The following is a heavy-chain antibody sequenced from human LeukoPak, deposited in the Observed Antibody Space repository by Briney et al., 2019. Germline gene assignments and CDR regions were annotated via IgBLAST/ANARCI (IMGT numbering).Heavy chain of an antibody. CDR2: ISSSGSTI. CDR3: ASYYYYGMDV. CDR1: GFTFSSYE. V-gene: IGHV3-48*03. J-gene: IGHJ6*02. Sequence: GGCLRLSCAASGFTFSSYEMNWVRQAPGKGLEWVSYISSSGSTIYYADSVKGRFTISRDNAKNSLYLQMNSLRAEDTAVYYCASYYYYGMDVWGQGTTVTVSS.